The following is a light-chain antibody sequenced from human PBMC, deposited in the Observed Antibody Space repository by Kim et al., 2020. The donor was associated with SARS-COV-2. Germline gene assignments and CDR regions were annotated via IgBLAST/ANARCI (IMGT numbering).Light chain of an antibody. CDR3: HQYNNWYS. CDR2: GAS. Sequence: ILMTQSPATLSVSPGERATLSCRASQSINSNLAWYQQRPGQPPRLLIYGASTRATGIPDRFSGSGSGTEFTLTISSLQSEDSAVYHCHQYNNWYSFGQGTKLEI. CDR1: QSINSN. V-gene: IGKV3-15*01. J-gene: IGKJ2*03.